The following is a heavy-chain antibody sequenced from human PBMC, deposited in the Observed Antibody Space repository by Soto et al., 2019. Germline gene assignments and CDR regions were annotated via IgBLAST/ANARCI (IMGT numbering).Heavy chain of an antibody. D-gene: IGHD3-10*01. CDR1: GYTFTSYG. CDR3: ARERDVVLWFGESYGMDV. CDR2: ISAYNGNT. J-gene: IGHJ6*02. V-gene: IGHV1-18*01. Sequence: ASVKVSCKASGYTFTSYGISWVRQAPGQGLEWMGWISAYNGNTNYAQKLQGRVTMTTDTSTSTAYMELSSLRSEDTAVYYCARERDVVLWFGESYGMDVWGQGTTVAVSS.